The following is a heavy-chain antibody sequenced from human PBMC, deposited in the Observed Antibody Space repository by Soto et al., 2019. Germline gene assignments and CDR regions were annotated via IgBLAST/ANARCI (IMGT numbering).Heavy chain of an antibody. Sequence: GGSLRLSCAASGFTFITYAMHWVRQAPGKGLEWVAVISYDGTNKYYADSVRGRFTISRDNSKNTLFLQMNSLRAEDTAVYYCAKDGGGYNYGYVMLDKYYYGMDVWGQGTTVTVSS. CDR2: ISYDGTNK. V-gene: IGHV3-30-3*01. CDR1: GFTFITYA. J-gene: IGHJ6*02. CDR3: AKDGGGYNYGYVMLDKYYYGMDV. D-gene: IGHD5-18*01.